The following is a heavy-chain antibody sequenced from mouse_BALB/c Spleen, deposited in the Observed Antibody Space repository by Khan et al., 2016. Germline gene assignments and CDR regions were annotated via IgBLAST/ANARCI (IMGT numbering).Heavy chain of an antibody. V-gene: IGHV14-3*02. CDR3: ARSAYDDDVGFAY. CDR1: GFNIKDTY. Sequence: EVQLQESGAELVKPGASVKLSCTASGFNIKDTYMHWVKQRPEQGLEWIGRIDPANGNTKYDPKFQGKATITADTSSNTAYLQLSSLTSEDTAVYYCARSAYDDDVGFAYWGQGTLVTVSA. CDR2: IDPANGNT. J-gene: IGHJ3*01. D-gene: IGHD2-4*01.